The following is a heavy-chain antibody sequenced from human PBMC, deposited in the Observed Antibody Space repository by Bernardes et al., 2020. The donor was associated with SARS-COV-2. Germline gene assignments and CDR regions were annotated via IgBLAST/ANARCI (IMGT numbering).Heavy chain of an antibody. CDR1: GFKFSTYV. CDR2: IRSSDGTT. J-gene: IGHJ4*02. Sequence: GGSLRLSCAASGFKFSTYVMTWVRQAPGRGLEWVASIRSSDGTTYYADSVKGRFTISRDNSKNTLYMPLKSLRAEDTAVYYCATSISLMDWGQGTLVTVSS. V-gene: IGHV3-23*01. D-gene: IGHD5-12*01. CDR3: ATSISLMD.